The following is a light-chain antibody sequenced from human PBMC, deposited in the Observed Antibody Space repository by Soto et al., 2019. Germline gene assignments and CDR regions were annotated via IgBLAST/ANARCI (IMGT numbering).Light chain of an antibody. V-gene: IGKV3-20*01. CDR3: QQYGGSPT. J-gene: IGKJ4*01. CDR1: QSVSSSY. CDR2: GAS. Sequence: EIVLTQSPGTLSLSPGERATLSCRASQSVSSSYLAWYQQKPGQAPRFLIYGASRRATGTPDRFSGSGSGTDFTLTISRLEPEDFAVYYCQQYGGSPTFGGGTKVEIK.